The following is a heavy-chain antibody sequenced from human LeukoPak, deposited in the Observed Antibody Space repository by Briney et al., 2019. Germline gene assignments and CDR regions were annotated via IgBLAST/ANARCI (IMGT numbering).Heavy chain of an antibody. D-gene: IGHD1-1*01. J-gene: IGHJ3*01. Sequence: PGGSLRLSCVASGFTFSSYALHWVRQAPDKGLEWVAVISFDGRHKYYADSVKGRFTISRDNSKNTLYLQMTSLRAEDTAVYYCARTRGEATIYNAFDVWGQGTMVTVSS. CDR2: ISFDGRHK. CDR1: GFTFSSYA. V-gene: IGHV3-30*04. CDR3: ARTRGEATIYNAFDV.